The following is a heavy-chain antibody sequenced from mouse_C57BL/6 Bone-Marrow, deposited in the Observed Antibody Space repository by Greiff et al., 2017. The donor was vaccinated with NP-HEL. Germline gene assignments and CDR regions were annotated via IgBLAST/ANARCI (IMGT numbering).Heavy chain of an antibody. CDR1: GYTFTSYW. Sequence: QVQLQQPGTELVKPGASVKLSCKASGYTFTSYWMHWVKQRPGHGLEWIGNINPSNGGTNYNEKFKSKATLTVDKSSSTAYMQLSSLTSEDSAVYDCARREDYDLYWYCDVWGTGTTVTVSS. D-gene: IGHD2-4*01. V-gene: IGHV1-53*01. CDR3: ARREDYDLYWYCDV. J-gene: IGHJ1*03. CDR2: INPSNGGT.